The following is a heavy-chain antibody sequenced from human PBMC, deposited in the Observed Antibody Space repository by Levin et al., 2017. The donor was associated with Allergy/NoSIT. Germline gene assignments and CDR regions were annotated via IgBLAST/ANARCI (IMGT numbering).Heavy chain of an antibody. V-gene: IGHV3-7*01. J-gene: IGHJ3*02. CDR2: IKPDGSVK. Sequence: GGSLRLSCAASGFTCGDYWMSWVRQAPGKGLEWVGNIKPDGSVKQYVDSLKGRFTISRDNAKNSVHLLMGSLRAEDTAVYYCARQGSYAFDMWGQGTVVAVSS. CDR3: ARQGSYAFDM. CDR1: GFTCGDYW.